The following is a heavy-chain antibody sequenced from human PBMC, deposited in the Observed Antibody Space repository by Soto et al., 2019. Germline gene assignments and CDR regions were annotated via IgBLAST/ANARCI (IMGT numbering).Heavy chain of an antibody. CDR2: IYYSGST. Sequence: SETLSLTCTVSGGSVSSGAYYWTWIRQRPGKGLEWIGYIYYSGSTYYSPSLKSRPSISLDTSKNQFSLRLSSVTAADTAMYYCARARLRAVYAFDIWGQGXMVTV. D-gene: IGHD1-20*01. CDR3: ARARLRAVYAFDI. J-gene: IGHJ3*02. V-gene: IGHV4-31*03. CDR1: GGSVSSGAYY.